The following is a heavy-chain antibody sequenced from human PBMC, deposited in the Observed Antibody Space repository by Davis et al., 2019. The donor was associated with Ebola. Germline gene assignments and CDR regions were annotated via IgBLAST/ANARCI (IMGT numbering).Heavy chain of an antibody. J-gene: IGHJ4*02. Sequence: GESLKISCAASGFTFDDYGMSWVRQAPGKGLEWVSGINWNGGSTGYADSVKGRFTISRDNAKNSLYLQMNSLRAEDTAVYYCARGRYSSSQAYFDYWGQGTLVTVSS. CDR3: ARGRYSSSQAYFDY. D-gene: IGHD6-6*01. CDR1: GFTFDDYG. CDR2: INWNGGST. V-gene: IGHV3-20*04.